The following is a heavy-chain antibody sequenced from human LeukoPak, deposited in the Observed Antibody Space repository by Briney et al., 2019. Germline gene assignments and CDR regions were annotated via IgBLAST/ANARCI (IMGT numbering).Heavy chain of an antibody. CDR3: ARSTQPDY. CDR2: IYSGGST. CDR1: GFTVSRKY. V-gene: IGHV3-66*01. Sequence: PGGSLRLSCAASGFTVSRKYMSWVRQAPGKGLEWVSVIYSGGSTYYADSVKGRFTSSRDNSKNTLYLQMNSLRAEDTAVYYCARSTQPDYWGQGTLVTVSS. J-gene: IGHJ4*02.